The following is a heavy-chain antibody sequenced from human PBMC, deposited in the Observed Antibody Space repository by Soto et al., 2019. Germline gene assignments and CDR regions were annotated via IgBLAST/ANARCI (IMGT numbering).Heavy chain of an antibody. CDR2: INPNSGDA. V-gene: IGHV1-2*02. Sequence: ASVKVSCKAAGYTFTGHYIHWVRQAPGQGLEWMGRINPNSGDANYAQKFQGRVTMTRDTSISTASMEVSNLRSDDTAVYYCAREAENYFYYGMDVWGQGTLVTVSS. CDR1: GYTFTGHY. CDR3: AREAENYFYYGMDV. J-gene: IGHJ6*02.